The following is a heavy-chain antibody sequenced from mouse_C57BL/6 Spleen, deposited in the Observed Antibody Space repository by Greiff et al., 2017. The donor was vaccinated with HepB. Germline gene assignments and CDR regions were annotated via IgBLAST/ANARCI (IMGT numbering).Heavy chain of an antibody. D-gene: IGHD1-1*01. J-gene: IGHJ2*01. CDR1: GYSITSGYY. CDR2: ISYDGSN. Sequence: EVQLVESGPGLVKPSQSLSLTCSVTGYSITSGYYWNWIRQFPGNKLEWMGYISYDGSNNYNPSLKNRISITRDTSKNQFFLKLNSVTTEDTATYYCASIYYYGSNSHWGQGTTLTVSS. V-gene: IGHV3-6*01. CDR3: ASIYYYGSNSH.